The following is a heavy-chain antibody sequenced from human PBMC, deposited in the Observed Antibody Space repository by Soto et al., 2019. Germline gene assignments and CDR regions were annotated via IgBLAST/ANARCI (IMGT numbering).Heavy chain of an antibody. CDR2: ISWNSGSI. J-gene: IGHJ3*02. V-gene: IGHV3-9*01. CDR1: GFTFDDYA. Sequence: PGGSLRLSCAASGFTFDDYAMHWVRQAPGKGLEWVSGISWNSGSIGYADSVKGRFTISRDNAKNSLYLQMNSLRAEDTALYYCAKAALIRYDSSGYGAFDIWGQGTMVTVSS. D-gene: IGHD3-22*01. CDR3: AKAALIRYDSSGYGAFDI.